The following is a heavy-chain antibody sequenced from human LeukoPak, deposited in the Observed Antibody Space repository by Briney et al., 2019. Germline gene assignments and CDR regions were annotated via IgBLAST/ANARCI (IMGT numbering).Heavy chain of an antibody. CDR3: ARSNDYGDYVPYYYYYMDV. CDR1: GFTFSDYY. Sequence: GSLRLSCAASGFTFSDYYMSWIRQAPGKGLEWVSYISSSGSTIYYADSVKGRFTISRDNAKNSLYLQMNSLRAEDTAVYYCARSNDYGDYVPYYYYYMDVWGKGTTVTVSS. D-gene: IGHD4-17*01. J-gene: IGHJ6*03. V-gene: IGHV3-11*04. CDR2: ISSSGSTI.